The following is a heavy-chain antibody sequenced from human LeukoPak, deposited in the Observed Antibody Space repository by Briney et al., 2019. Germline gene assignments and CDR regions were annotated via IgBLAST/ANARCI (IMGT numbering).Heavy chain of an antibody. V-gene: IGHV3-23*01. CDR1: GSTFSSYA. CDR3: AKDLLQDYDFWSGYYTGMDV. D-gene: IGHD3-3*01. J-gene: IGHJ6*03. CDR2: ISGSGGST. Sequence: GGSLRLSCAASGSTFSSYAMSWVRQAPGKGLEWVSAISGSGGSTYYADSVKGRFTIARDDSKNTLYLQMNSLRAEDTAVYYCAKDLLQDYDFWSGYYTGMDVWGKGTTVTVSS.